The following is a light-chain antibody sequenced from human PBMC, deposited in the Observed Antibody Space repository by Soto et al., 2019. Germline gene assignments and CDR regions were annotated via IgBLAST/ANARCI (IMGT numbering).Light chain of an antibody. V-gene: IGLV1-44*01. J-gene: IGLJ2*01. CDR2: SNN. CDR3: AQWEATVNGL. CDR1: SSNIGSNT. Sequence: QSVLTQPPSASGTPGQRVTISCSGSSSNIGSNTVNWYQQVPGTAPNLLIYSNNQRPSGGPDRCSGSKSGTSASLAISGLQSEDEAAYYCAQWEATVNGLFGGGTKLTVL.